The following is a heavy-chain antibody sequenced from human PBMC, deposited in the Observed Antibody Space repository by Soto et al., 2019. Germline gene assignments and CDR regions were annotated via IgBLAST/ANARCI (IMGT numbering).Heavy chain of an antibody. J-gene: IGHJ4*02. CDR1: GYTFNSYG. V-gene: IGHV1-18*01. CDR3: ARSIASAVDFDY. D-gene: IGHD6-25*01. Sequence: QVQLMQSGAEVKKPGASVKVSCKASGYTFNSYGISWVRQAPGQGLEWMGWISAYNGNTKHAQKPKGRVPLTTDTATSTAYMELRSLRSDDTAVYYCARSIASAVDFDYWGQGTLVTVSS. CDR2: ISAYNGNT.